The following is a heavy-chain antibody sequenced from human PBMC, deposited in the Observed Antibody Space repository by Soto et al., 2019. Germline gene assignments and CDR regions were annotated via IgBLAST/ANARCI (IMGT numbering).Heavy chain of an antibody. D-gene: IGHD6-19*01. CDR1: GFTFSSYA. CDR3: AKDLGSGWYDPGFDY. CDR2: ISGSGGST. V-gene: IGHV3-23*01. Sequence: GGSLRLSCAASGFTFSSYAMSWVRQAPGKGLEWVSAISGSGGSTYYADSVKGRFTISRDNSKSTLYLQMNSLRAEDTAVYYCAKDLGSGWYDPGFDYWGQGTLVTVSS. J-gene: IGHJ4*02.